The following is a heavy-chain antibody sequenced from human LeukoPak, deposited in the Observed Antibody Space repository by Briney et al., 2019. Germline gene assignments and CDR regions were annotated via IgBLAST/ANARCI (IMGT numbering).Heavy chain of an antibody. CDR2: INPNSGGT. V-gene: IGHV1-2*02. D-gene: IGHD3-10*01. Sequence: ASVKVSCKASGYTFTGYYMHWVRQAPGQGLEWMGWINPNSGGTNYAQKFQGRVTMTRDTSISTAYMELSRLRSDDTAVYYCARDWWFGEPEDFDYWGQGTLVTVSS. CDR1: GYTFTGYY. J-gene: IGHJ4*02. CDR3: ARDWWFGEPEDFDY.